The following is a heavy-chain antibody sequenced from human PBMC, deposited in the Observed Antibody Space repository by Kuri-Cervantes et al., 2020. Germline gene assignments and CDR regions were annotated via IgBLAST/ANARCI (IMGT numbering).Heavy chain of an antibody. Sequence: ASVKVSCKASGYTFTSYGISWVRQAPGQGLEWMGWSNAGNGNTKYSQEFQGRVTITRDTSASTAYMELSRLRSDDTAVYYCASGIAGGGMDVWGQGATVTVSS. V-gene: IGHV1-18*01. CDR3: ASGIAGGGMDV. CDR1: GYTFTSYG. CDR2: SNAGNGNT. J-gene: IGHJ6*02. D-gene: IGHD6-13*01.